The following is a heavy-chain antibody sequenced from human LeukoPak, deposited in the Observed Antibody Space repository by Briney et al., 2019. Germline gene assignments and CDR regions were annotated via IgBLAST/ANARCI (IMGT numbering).Heavy chain of an antibody. CDR2: ISSSSSYI. Sequence: GGSLRLSCAASGFTFSSYIMNWVRQAPGKGLEWVSSISSSSSYICYADSVKGRFTISRDNAKNSLYLQMNSLRAEDTAVYYCARPLGAGRYSSSSPSYWGQGTLVTVSS. CDR1: GFTFSSYI. CDR3: ARPLGAGRYSSSSPSY. V-gene: IGHV3-21*01. J-gene: IGHJ4*02. D-gene: IGHD6-6*01.